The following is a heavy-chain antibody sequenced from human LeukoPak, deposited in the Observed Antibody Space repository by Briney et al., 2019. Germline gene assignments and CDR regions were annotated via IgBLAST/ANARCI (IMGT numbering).Heavy chain of an antibody. J-gene: IGHJ4*02. V-gene: IGHV3-20*04. D-gene: IGHD3-22*01. CDR2: ISWNGGRI. CDR3: ARGSPYYDSSGRLN. Sequence: GGSLRLSCAASGFTFDDYAMSWVRQAPGKGLEWVSGISWNGGRIDYADSVKGRFTISRDNAKNSLYLQMNSLRAEDTAVYYCARGSPYYDSSGRLNWGQGTLVTVSS. CDR1: GFTFDDYA.